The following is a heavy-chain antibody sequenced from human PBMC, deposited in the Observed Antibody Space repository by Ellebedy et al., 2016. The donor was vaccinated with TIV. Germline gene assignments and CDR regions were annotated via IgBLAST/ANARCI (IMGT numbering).Heavy chain of an antibody. CDR1: GYTFNSYE. CDR2: VNPNSGKT. D-gene: IGHD3-22*01. J-gene: IGHJ5*02. CDR3: ARGNYYDINAYPWFDP. V-gene: IGHV1-8*01. Sequence: AASVKVSCKASGYTFNSYEIYWVRQAPGQGLECVGWVNPNSGKTDFAQNFQGRVNLTTNTSITTAYMALSSLTSEDTALYYCARGNYYDINAYPWFDPWGQGTLVTVSS.